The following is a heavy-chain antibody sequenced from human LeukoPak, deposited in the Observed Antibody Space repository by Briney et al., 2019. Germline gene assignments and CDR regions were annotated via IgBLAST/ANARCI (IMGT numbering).Heavy chain of an antibody. Sequence: PSGGSLRLSCAASGFTVSSNYMSWVRQAPGKGLEWVSVIYSGGSTYYADSVKGRFTISRDISKNTLSLQMNSLRAEDTAVYYCAKERGYTSGLGSLDYWGQGTLVTVST. V-gene: IGHV3-53*01. D-gene: IGHD6-19*01. CDR1: GFTVSSNY. CDR3: AKERGYTSGLGSLDY. CDR2: IYSGGST. J-gene: IGHJ4*02.